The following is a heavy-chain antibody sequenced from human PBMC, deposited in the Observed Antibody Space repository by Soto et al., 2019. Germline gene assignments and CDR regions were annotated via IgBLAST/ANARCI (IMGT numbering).Heavy chain of an antibody. V-gene: IGHV3-33*01. J-gene: IGHJ6*02. CDR3: ARDRKKWLVLGYYGMDV. D-gene: IGHD6-19*01. CDR2: IWDDGSNK. CDR1: GFTFSSYG. Sequence: GGSLRLSCTTSGFTFSSYGMHWVRQAPGKGLEWVAVIWDDGSNKYYADSVKGRFTISRDNSKNTLYLQMNSLRSEDTAVYYCARDRKKWLVLGYYGMDVWGQGTLVTVSS.